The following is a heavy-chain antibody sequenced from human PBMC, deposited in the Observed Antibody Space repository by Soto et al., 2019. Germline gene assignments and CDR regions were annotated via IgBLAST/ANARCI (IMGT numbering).Heavy chain of an antibody. Sequence: PGGSLRLSCAASGFTFSSYAMSWVRQAPGKGLEWVSAISGSGGSTYYADSVKGRFTISRDNSKNTLYLQMNSLRAEDTAVYYCAKDPSYGDYVSSGMDVWGQGTTVTVSS. CDR1: GFTFSSYA. CDR3: AKDPSYGDYVSSGMDV. V-gene: IGHV3-23*01. CDR2: ISGSGGST. D-gene: IGHD4-17*01. J-gene: IGHJ6*02.